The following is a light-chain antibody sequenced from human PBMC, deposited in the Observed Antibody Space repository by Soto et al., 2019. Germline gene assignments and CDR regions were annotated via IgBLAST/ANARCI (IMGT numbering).Light chain of an antibody. CDR2: AAS. CDR3: QQYYSYPRIT. J-gene: IGKJ4*01. CDR1: QGISSY. V-gene: IGKV1-8*01. Sequence: AMRMTQSPSSLSASTGDRVTITCRASQGISSYLAWYQQKPGKAPKLLIYAASTLQSGVPSRFSGSGSGTDFTLTISCLQSEDFATYYCQQYYSYPRITFGGGTKVDIK.